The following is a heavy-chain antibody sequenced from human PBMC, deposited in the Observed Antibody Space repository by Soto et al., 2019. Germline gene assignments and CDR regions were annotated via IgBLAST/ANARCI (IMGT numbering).Heavy chain of an antibody. CDR1: GGSISSSSYY. D-gene: IGHD3-10*01. Sequence: QLQLQESGPGLVKPSETLSLTCTVSGGSISSSSYYWGWIRQPPGKGLEWIGSIYYSGSTYYNPSLKSRVTISVDTSKNQFSLKLSSVTAADTAVYYCARLGRRSSSSPSYGSGSYSPYFDYWGQGTLVTVSS. CDR2: IYYSGST. V-gene: IGHV4-39*01. CDR3: ARLGRRSSSSPSYGSGSYSPYFDY. J-gene: IGHJ4*02.